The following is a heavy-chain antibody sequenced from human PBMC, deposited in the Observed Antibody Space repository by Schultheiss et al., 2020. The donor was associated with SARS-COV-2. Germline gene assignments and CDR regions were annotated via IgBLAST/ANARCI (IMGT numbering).Heavy chain of an antibody. D-gene: IGHD6-6*01. CDR2: IWYDGSNK. CDR1: GFTFSTYG. Sequence: GGSLRLSCAASGFTFSTYGMHWVRQAPGKGLEWVANIWYDGSNKYYADSVKGRFTISRDNSKNTLYLQMNSLRAEDTAVYYCARDHFRAQQLVPGPPPGYWGQGTLVTVSS. CDR3: ARDHFRAQQLVPGPPPGY. V-gene: IGHV3-33*08. J-gene: IGHJ4*02.